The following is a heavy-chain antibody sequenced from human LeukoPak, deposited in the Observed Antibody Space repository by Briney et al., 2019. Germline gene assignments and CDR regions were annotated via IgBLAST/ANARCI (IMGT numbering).Heavy chain of an antibody. CDR1: GFTFRSSA. V-gene: IGHV3-48*03. CDR3: ARDFGRWFFDY. CDR2: IRSSGSTI. Sequence: TGGSLRLSCAASGFTFRSSAIQSVRQAPGKGLGWDSYIRSSGSTIYYAYSVDARFTISIDNANNSLYLLMNNLRPEDTAVYYCARDFGRWFFDYWRQGTLVTVS. J-gene: IGHJ4*02. D-gene: IGHD4-23*01.